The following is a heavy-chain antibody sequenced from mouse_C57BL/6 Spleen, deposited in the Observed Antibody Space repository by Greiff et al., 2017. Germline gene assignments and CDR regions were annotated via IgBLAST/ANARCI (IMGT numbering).Heavy chain of an antibody. V-gene: IGHV1-42*01. CDR2: INPSTGGT. CDR1: GYSFTGYY. D-gene: IGHD1-1*01. Sequence: VQLQQSGPELVKPGASVKISCKASGYSFTGYYMNWVKQSPEKSLEWIGEINPSTGGTTYNQKFKAKATLTVDKSSSTAYMQLKSLTSEDSAVYYCVLYYYDGYWYFDVWGTGTTVTVSS. J-gene: IGHJ1*03. CDR3: VLYYYDGYWYFDV.